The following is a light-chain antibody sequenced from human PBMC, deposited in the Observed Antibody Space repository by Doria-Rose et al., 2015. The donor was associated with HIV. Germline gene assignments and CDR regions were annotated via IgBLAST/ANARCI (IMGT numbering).Light chain of an antibody. CDR2: DGS. Sequence: TQSPGTLSLSPGERATLSRRASQSFSSTYLAWYQQKPGQAPSLLIYDGSTRATGIPDRFRASGSGTDFALTINRLEPEDFALYYCHQYGTSWTFGQGTKVEI. V-gene: IGKV3-20*01. CDR3: HQYGTSWT. J-gene: IGKJ1*01. CDR1: QSFSSTY.